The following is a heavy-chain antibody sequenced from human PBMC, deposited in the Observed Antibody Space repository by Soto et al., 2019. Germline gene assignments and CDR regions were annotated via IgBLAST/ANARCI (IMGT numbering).Heavy chain of an antibody. Sequence: GESLKISCKGSGYSFTSYWISWVRQMPGKGLEWMGRIDPSDSYTNYSPSFQGHVTISADKSISTAYLQWSSLKASDTAMYYCARHEALGYSSSSIIYWGQGTLVTVSS. CDR3: ARHEALGYSSSSIIY. CDR2: IDPSDSYT. J-gene: IGHJ4*02. D-gene: IGHD6-6*01. CDR1: GYSFTSYW. V-gene: IGHV5-10-1*01.